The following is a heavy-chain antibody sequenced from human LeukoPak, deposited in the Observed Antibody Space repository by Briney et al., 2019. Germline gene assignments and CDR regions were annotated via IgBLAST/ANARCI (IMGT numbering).Heavy chain of an antibody. CDR2: ISSSSSYI. V-gene: IGHV3-21*01. CDR1: GFTFSSYS. Sequence: PGGSLRLSCAASGFTFSSYSMNWVRQAPGKGLEWVSSISSSSSYIYYADSVKGRFTISRDNAKNSLYLQMNSLRAEDTAVYYCARGFSSSWHNYYYGMDVWGQGTTVTVSS. J-gene: IGHJ6*02. D-gene: IGHD6-13*01. CDR3: ARGFSSSWHNYYYGMDV.